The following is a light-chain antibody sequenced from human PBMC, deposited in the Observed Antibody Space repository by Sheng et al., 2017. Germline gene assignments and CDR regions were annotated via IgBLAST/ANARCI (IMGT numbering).Light chain of an antibody. V-gene: IGKV1-33*01. CDR2: DAS. Sequence: DIQMTQSPSSLSPSVGGRVTITCQVSQDILKFLNWFQQKPGKAPKLLIYDASTLETGVPSRFSGRGSGTDFTLTIDNLQPEDFATYYCQQYAVFPPYTFGQGTNLEMK. CDR1: QDILKF. J-gene: IGKJ2*01. CDR3: QQYAVFPPYT.